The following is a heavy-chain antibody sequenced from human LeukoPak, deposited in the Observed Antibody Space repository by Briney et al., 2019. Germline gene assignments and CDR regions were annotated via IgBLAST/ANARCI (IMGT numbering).Heavy chain of an antibody. D-gene: IGHD3-3*01. CDR2: ISAYNGNT. J-gene: IGHJ6*02. CDR3: ARDQFTIFGVVYPAYYGLDV. V-gene: IGHV1-18*01. CDR1: GYTFTSYG. Sequence: ASVKVSCKASGYTFTSYGISWVRQAPGQGLERMGWISAYNGNTNYAQKLQGRVTMTTDTSTSTAYMELRSLRSDDTAVYYCARDQFTIFGVVYPAYYGLDVWGQGTTVTVSS.